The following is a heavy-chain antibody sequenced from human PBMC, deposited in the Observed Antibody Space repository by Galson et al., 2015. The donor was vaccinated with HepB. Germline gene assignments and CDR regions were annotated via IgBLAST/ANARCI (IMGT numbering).Heavy chain of an antibody. D-gene: IGHD3-22*01. J-gene: IGHJ5*02. CDR2: ISSSSSTI. V-gene: IGHV3-48*02. CDR3: ARGYYDIIGDYWWYNWFDP. Sequence: SLRLSCAASGFTFSSYSMNWVRQAPGKGLEWVSYISSSSSTIYYADSVKGRFTISRDHAKNSLYLQMNSLRDEDTAVYYCARGYYDIIGDYWWYNWFDPWGQGTLVTVSS. CDR1: GFTFSSYS.